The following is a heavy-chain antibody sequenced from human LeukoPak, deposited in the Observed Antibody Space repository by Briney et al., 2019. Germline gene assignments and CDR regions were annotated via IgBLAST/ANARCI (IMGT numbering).Heavy chain of an antibody. V-gene: IGHV1-69*13. J-gene: IGHJ4*02. CDR3: ARRQWLGDRAFDY. Sequence: GASVKVSCKASGYTFTNYALHWVRQAPGQGLEWMGGIIPIFGTANYAQKFQGRVTITADESTSTAYMELSSLRSEDTAVYYCARRQWLGDRAFDYWGQGTLVTVSS. CDR2: IIPIFGTA. D-gene: IGHD6-19*01. CDR1: GYTFTNYA.